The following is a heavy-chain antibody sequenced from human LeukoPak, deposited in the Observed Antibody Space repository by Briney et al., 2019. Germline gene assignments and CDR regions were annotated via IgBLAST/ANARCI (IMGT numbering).Heavy chain of an antibody. J-gene: IGHJ4*02. D-gene: IGHD3-22*01. Sequence: GGSLRLSCAASGFTVSSNYMSWVRQAPGKGLEWVSSISSSSSYIYYADSVKGRFTISRDNAKNSLYLQMNSLRAEDTAVYYCASRSYDSSGYYPDYWGQGTLVTVSS. CDR3: ASRSYDSSGYYPDY. V-gene: IGHV3-21*01. CDR2: ISSSSSYI. CDR1: GFTVSSNY.